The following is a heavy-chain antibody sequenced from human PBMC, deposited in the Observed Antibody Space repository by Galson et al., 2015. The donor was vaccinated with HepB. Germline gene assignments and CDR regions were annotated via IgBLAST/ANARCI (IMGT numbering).Heavy chain of an antibody. J-gene: IGHJ4*02. CDR3: TTYYYDDNGYFDF. CDR2: IRGNDNKYAT. Sequence: LRLSCAASGFSVSGSAIHWVRQASGKGLEWVGRIRGNDNKYATVYAASVKGRFAISRDDSRNTTYLQMNSLKTEDTAIYYCTTYYYDDNGYFDFWGQGTLVTVSS. V-gene: IGHV3-73*01. CDR1: GFSVSGSA. D-gene: IGHD3-22*01.